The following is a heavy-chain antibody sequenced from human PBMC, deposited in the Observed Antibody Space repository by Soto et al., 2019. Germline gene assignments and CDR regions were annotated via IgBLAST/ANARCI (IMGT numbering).Heavy chain of an antibody. CDR3: ASPGIAAAGTLLRYYYGMDV. CDR2: ISAYNGNT. Sequence: ASVKVSCKASGYTFTSYGISWVRQAPGQGLEWMGWISAYNGNTNYAQKLQGRVTMTTDTSTSTAYMELRSLRSDDTAVYYCASPGIAAAGTLLRYYYGMDVWGQGTTVTVSS. V-gene: IGHV1-18*01. D-gene: IGHD6-13*01. J-gene: IGHJ6*02. CDR1: GYTFTSYG.